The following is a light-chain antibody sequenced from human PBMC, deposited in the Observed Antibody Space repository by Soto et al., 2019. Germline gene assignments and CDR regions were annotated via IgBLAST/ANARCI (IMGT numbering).Light chain of an antibody. CDR3: CSFAGSNSWV. V-gene: IGLV1-44*01. J-gene: IGLJ3*02. CDR2: SSN. Sequence: QSVLTQPPSASGTPGQRVTISCSGSSSNIGSYTINWYQQLPGTAPKLLIYSSNLRPSGVPDRFSGSKSGTSASLAISGLQSEDEADYYCCSFAGSNSWVFGGGTKLTVL. CDR1: SSNIGSYT.